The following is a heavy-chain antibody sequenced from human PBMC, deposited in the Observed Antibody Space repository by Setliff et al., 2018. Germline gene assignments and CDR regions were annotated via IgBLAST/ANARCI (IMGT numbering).Heavy chain of an antibody. CDR3: ARVVAHTHFYDRSDYYFDGLDI. CDR1: GYTFTGYY. D-gene: IGHD3-22*01. V-gene: IGHV1-18*04. Sequence: ASVKVSCKASGYTFTGYYMHWVRQAPGQGLEWMGWIRPYIGHTIYAQKFQGRVTMTTDAPTSTAYMELTSLRHDDTAVYYCARVVAHTHFYDRSDYYFDGLDIWGQEAKVTVSS. CDR2: IRPYIGHT. J-gene: IGHJ3*02.